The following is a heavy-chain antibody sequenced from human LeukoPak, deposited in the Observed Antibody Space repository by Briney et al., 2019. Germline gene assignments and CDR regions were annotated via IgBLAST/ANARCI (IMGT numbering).Heavy chain of an antibody. CDR3: AELGITMIGGV. J-gene: IGHJ6*04. CDR1: GFTFSSYE. Sequence: GGSLVLSCASSGFTFSSYEMNWVGQAPGQGLEWVSYISSSGSTIYYADSVKGRFTISRDNAKNSLYLQMNSLRAEDTAVYYCAELGITMIGGVWGKGTTVTISS. D-gene: IGHD3-10*02. CDR2: ISSSGSTI. V-gene: IGHV3-48*03.